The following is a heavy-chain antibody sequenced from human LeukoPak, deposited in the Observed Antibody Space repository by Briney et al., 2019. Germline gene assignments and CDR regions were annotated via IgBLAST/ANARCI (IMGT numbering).Heavy chain of an antibody. J-gene: IGHJ6*03. CDR1: GFTFSSYA. CDR3: AREAQGSGLPGLSRYYYMDV. V-gene: IGHV3-23*01. Sequence: GGSLRLSCAASGFTFSSYAMSWVRQAPGKGLEWVSGISGSGGRTHYADSVKGRFTISRDNSKNTLYLQMNSLRAEDTAVYFCAREAQGSGLPGLSRYYYMDVWGKGTTVTVSS. CDR2: ISGSGGRT. D-gene: IGHD3-10*01.